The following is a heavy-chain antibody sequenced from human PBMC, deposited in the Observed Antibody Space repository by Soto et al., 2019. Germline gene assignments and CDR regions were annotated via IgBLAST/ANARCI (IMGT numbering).Heavy chain of an antibody. CDR3: VKEAISNYNEYFDY. CDR1: GFSFATHT. D-gene: IGHD4-4*01. J-gene: IGHJ4*02. Sequence: VQLVESGGGLDKPGGSLRLSCAASGFSFATHTINWVRQAPGKGLECVSSITGSGSYTRYADSVKGRFTISRDNAKSSLYLQMNSLGAEDTAVYYCVKEAISNYNEYFDYWGQGTLVTVSS. CDR2: ITGSGSYT. V-gene: IGHV3-21*02.